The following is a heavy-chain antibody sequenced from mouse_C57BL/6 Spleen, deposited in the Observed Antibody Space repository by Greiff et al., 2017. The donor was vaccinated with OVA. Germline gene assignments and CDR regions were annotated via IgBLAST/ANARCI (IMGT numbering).Heavy chain of an antibody. J-gene: IGHJ2*01. Sequence: QVQLKESGAELARPGASVKLSCKASGYTFTSYGISWVKQRTGQGLEWIGEIYPRSGNTYYNEKFKGKATLTADKSSSTAYMELRSLTSEDSAVYFCARSGEAYYGSSYYFDYWGQGTTLTVSS. V-gene: IGHV1-81*01. CDR1: GYTFTSYG. CDR2: IYPRSGNT. CDR3: ARSGEAYYGSSYYFDY. D-gene: IGHD1-1*01.